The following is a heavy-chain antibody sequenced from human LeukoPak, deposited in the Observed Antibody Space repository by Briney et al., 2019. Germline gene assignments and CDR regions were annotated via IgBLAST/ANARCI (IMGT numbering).Heavy chain of an antibody. D-gene: IGHD3-16*01. CDR2: ISAYNGNT. CDR3: ARRVSPTSNYYDYVWGSPQAFDI. V-gene: IGHV1-18*01. CDR1: GFTFTSYA. Sequence: ASVKVSCKASGFTFTSYAISWVRQAPGQGLEWMGWISAYNGNTNYAQKLQGRVTMTTDTSTSTAYMELRSLRSDDTAVYYCARRVSPTSNYYDYVWGSPQAFDIWGQGTMVTVSS. J-gene: IGHJ3*02.